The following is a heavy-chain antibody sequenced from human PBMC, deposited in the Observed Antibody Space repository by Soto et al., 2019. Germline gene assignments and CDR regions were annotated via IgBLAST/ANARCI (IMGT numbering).Heavy chain of an antibody. CDR3: AREVVGRSYQPIDF. CDR1: GYTFTSYD. V-gene: IGHV1-8*01. J-gene: IGHJ4*02. D-gene: IGHD2-15*01. CDR2: MNPNSGNT. Sequence: QVQLVQSGAEVKKPGASVKVSFKASGYTFTSYDINWVRQATGQGLEWMGWMNPNSGNTGYAQKFQGRVTMTRDTSINTAYMELSSLRSEDTAVYYCAREVVGRSYQPIDFWGQGTLVTVSS.